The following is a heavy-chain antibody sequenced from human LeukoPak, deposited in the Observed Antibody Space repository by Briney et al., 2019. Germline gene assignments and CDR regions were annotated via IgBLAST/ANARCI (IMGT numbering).Heavy chain of an antibody. J-gene: IGHJ4*02. CDR3: ARAKITMVRGVIINYFDY. V-gene: IGHV3-13*01. D-gene: IGHD3-10*01. Sequence: GGSPRLSCAASGFTFSSYDMHWVRQATGKGLEWVSAIGTAGDTYYPGSVKGRFTISRENAKNSLYLQMNSLRAGDTAVYYCARAKITMVRGVIINYFDYWGQGTLVTVSS. CDR1: GFTFSSYD. CDR2: IGTAGDT.